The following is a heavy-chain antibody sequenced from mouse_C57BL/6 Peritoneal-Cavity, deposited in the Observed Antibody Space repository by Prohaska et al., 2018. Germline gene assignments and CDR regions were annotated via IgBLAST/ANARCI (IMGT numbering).Heavy chain of an antibody. CDR3: MRGGNCWYFDV. J-gene: IGHJ1*03. D-gene: IGHD1-1*02. V-gene: IGHV11-2*01. CDR2: INSDGRAI. Sequence: VQPLESGGGLVQPGASRRLICEASGFTISACWISWVRRTRGKALEWIGDINSDGRAINYAPAIKDRFSICRDNEKRTVCLQKSNVRSEETGTYFCMRGGNCWYFDVWGTGTTVMVSS. CDR1: GFTISACW.